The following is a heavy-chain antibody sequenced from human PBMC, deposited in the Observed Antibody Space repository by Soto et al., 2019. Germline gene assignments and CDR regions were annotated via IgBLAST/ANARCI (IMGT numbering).Heavy chain of an antibody. D-gene: IGHD1-20*01. CDR3: ARALQTYTRGPLGF. J-gene: IGHJ4*02. CDR1: GFTFSSYS. V-gene: IGHV3-48*01. CDR2: IGTSTSTT. Sequence: PGGSLRLSCAASGFTFSSYSIHWAGQAPKKGREWVSYIGTSTSTTYYADSVKGRFTISRDNAKNSLFLQMNSLRAEDTAVYYCARALQTYTRGPLGFWGQGTRVTVSS.